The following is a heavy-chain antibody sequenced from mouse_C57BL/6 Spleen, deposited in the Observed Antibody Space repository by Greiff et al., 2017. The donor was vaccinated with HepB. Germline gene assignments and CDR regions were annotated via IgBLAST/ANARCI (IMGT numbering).Heavy chain of an antibody. CDR3: ARDVDY. CDR2: IDPSDSYT. Sequence: VQLQQPGAELVKPGASVKLSCKASGYTFPSYWMQWVKQRPGQGLEWIGEIDPSDSYTNYNQKFKGKATLTVDTSSSTAYMQLSSLTSEDSAVYYCARDVDYWGQGTSVTVSS. V-gene: IGHV1-50*01. J-gene: IGHJ4*01. CDR1: GYTFPSYW.